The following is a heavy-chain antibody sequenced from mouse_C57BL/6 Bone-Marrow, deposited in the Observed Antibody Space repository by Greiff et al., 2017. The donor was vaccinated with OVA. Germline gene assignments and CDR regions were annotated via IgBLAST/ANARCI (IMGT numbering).Heavy chain of an antibody. Sequence: EVKLMESGEGLVKPGGSLKLSCAASGFTFSSYAMSWVRQTPEKRLAWVAYISSGGDYIYYADTVKGRFTISRDNARNTLYLQMSSLKSEDTAMYYCTRNYVNYFDYWGQGTTLTVSS. CDR2: ISSGGDYI. CDR1: GFTFSSYA. V-gene: IGHV5-9-1*02. CDR3: TRNYVNYFDY. J-gene: IGHJ2*01. D-gene: IGHD1-1*02.